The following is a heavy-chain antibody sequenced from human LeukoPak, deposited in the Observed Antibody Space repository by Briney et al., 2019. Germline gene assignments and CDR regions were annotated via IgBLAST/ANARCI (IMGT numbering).Heavy chain of an antibody. Sequence: HPGGSLRLSCAASGFTFSSYAMSWVRQAPGKGLEWVSGISGSGDNTYYADSVKGRFTISRDNSKNTLYVQVNSLGTEDTAAYYCAKGSYYDSSGPYLDYWGQGTLVTVSS. D-gene: IGHD3-22*01. CDR2: ISGSGDNT. CDR1: GFTFSSYA. J-gene: IGHJ4*02. V-gene: IGHV3-23*01. CDR3: AKGSYYDSSGPYLDY.